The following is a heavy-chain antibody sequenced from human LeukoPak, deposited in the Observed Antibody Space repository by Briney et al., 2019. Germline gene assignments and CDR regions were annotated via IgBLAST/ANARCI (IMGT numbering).Heavy chain of an antibody. D-gene: IGHD1-1*01. J-gene: IGHJ3*02. V-gene: IGHV3-13*05. CDR1: GFTFSSYD. CDR3: ARATTGTSDGAFDI. CDR2: IGTAGDP. Sequence: GGSLRLSCAASGFTFSSYDMHWVRQATGNWLELVSAIGTAGDPCYPGSVKGRFTISRENAKNSLYLQMNSLRAGDTAVYYCARATTGTSDGAFDIWGQGTMVTVSS.